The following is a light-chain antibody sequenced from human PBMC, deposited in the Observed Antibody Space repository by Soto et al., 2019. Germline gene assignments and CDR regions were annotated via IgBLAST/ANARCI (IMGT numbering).Light chain of an antibody. Sequence: QSALTQPASVSGSPGQSITISCGGTSSDVGAYFYVSWYQQFPGKAPKIIIYEVNTRPSSVSHTFTGSKSDTTAYLTISGLQAKEEADYYCSSYSDSDTKVFGTGTKVTV. V-gene: IGLV2-14*03. CDR1: SSDVGAYFY. CDR3: SSYSDSDTKV. J-gene: IGLJ1*01. CDR2: EVN.